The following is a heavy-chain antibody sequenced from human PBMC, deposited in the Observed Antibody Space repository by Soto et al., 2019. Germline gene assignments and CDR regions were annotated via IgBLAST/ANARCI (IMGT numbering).Heavy chain of an antibody. D-gene: IGHD2-2*01. Sequence: QVQLVQSGAEVKKPGSSVKVSCKASGGTFSSYAISWVRQAPGQGLEWMGGIIPISDTTNYAQKFQGRVTITADESPGSASVALSSLRSEDTAVYYCARSQGSSTSLEIYYYYYYGMDVWGQGTTVTVSS. CDR2: IIPISDTT. J-gene: IGHJ6*02. CDR3: ARSQGSSTSLEIYYYYYYGMDV. V-gene: IGHV1-69*01. CDR1: GGTFSSYA.